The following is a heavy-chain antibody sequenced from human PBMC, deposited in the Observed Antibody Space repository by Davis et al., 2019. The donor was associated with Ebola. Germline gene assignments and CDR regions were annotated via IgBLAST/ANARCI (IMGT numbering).Heavy chain of an antibody. J-gene: IGHJ4*02. CDR3: AREVVGPTAY. V-gene: IGHV4-4*07. Sequence: PSETLSLTCTVSGGSISSYYWSWIRQPAGKGLEWIGRIYTSGSTNYNPSLKSRVTMSVDTSKTHFSLKLNSVTPTDTAVYYCAREVVGPTAYWGQGTLVIVSS. D-gene: IGHD1-26*01. CDR1: GGSISSYY. CDR2: IYTSGST.